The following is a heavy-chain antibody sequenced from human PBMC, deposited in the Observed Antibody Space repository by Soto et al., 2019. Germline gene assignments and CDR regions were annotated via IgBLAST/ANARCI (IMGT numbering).Heavy chain of an antibody. CDR3: ARSRYSSGRRVFDY. CDR2: IIPIFGTA. V-gene: IGHV1-69*01. Sequence: QVQLVQSGAEVKKPRSSVQVSCKAPGGTFSSYAISWVRQAPGQGLEWMGGIIPIFGTANSAQKFQGRVTITADESTSTAYMELSSLSTEDTAVYYCARSRYSSGRRVFDYWGQGTLVTVSS. CDR1: GGTFSSYA. J-gene: IGHJ4*02. D-gene: IGHD6-19*01.